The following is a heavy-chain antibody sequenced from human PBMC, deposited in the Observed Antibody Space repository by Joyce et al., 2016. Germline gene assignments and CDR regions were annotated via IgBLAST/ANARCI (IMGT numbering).Heavy chain of an antibody. V-gene: IGHV1-69*06. CDR1: GGTRSGYA. CDR3: VRVRQSGNINDY. CDR2: ITPIFATA. Sequence: QMQLVQSGAEVKKPGSSVKVSCRAFGGTRSGYAISWVRQAPGQGLEWIGGITPIFATAKYAQKFQTRLTITADKSTNTAYMELGSLRSEDTAIYYCVRVRQSGNINDYWGQGTQVTVSS. J-gene: IGHJ4*02.